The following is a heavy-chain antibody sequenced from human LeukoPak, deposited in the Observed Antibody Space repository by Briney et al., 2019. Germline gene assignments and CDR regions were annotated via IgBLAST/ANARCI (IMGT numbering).Heavy chain of an antibody. J-gene: IGHJ5*02. CDR2: INPNSGGT. D-gene: IGHD3-3*01. Sequence: GASVKVSCKASGYTFTGYYMHWVRQAPGQGLECMGWINPNSGGTNYAQKFQGRVTMTRDTSISTAYMELSRLRSDDTAVYYCARDHDFWSGYYQFDPWGQGTLVTVSS. V-gene: IGHV1-2*02. CDR3: ARDHDFWSGYYQFDP. CDR1: GYTFTGYY.